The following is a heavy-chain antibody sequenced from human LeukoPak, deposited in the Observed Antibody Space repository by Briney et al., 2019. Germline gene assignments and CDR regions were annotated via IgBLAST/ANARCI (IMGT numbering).Heavy chain of an antibody. Sequence: TSETLSLTCTVSGGSISSYYWSWIRQPPGKGLEWIGYIYYSGSTNYNPSLKSRVTISVDTSKNQFSLKLSSVTAADTAVYYCARGVYIAAAQYAYWGQGTLVTVSS. J-gene: IGHJ4*02. D-gene: IGHD6-13*01. CDR1: GGSISSYY. CDR3: ARGVYIAAAQYAY. V-gene: IGHV4-59*01. CDR2: IYYSGST.